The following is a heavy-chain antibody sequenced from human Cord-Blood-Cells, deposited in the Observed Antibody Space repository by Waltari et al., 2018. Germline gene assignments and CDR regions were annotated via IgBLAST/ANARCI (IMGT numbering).Heavy chain of an antibody. V-gene: IGHV1-46*01. D-gene: IGHD4-4*01. CDR3: ARARDSNYFQH. J-gene: IGHJ1*01. CDR2: INPSGGST. Sequence: YMHWVRQAPGQGLEWMGIINPSGGSTSYAQKFQGRVTMTRDTSTSTVYMELSSLRSEDTAVYYCARARDSNYFQHWGQGTLVTVSS. CDR1: Y.